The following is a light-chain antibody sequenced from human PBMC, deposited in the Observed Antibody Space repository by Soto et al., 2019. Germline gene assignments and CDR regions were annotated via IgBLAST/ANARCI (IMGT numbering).Light chain of an antibody. CDR3: QQYGSSAWT. CDR1: QSVSSSY. CDR2: GAS. J-gene: IGKJ1*01. V-gene: IGKV3-20*01. Sequence: EIVLTQSPGTLSLSPGERATLSCRASQSVSSSYLAWYQQKPGQAPRLLIYGASSRATGIPDRFSGSGSGTDFTLTISRRGPEDFAVYYCQQYGSSAWTFGQGTKVEIK.